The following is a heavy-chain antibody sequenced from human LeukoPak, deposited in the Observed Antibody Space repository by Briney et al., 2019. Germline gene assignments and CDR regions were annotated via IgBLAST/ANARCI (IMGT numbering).Heavy chain of an antibody. CDR1: GFTFSSYW. Sequence: GGSLRLSCAASGFTFSSYWMSWVRQAPGKGLEWVANIKQDGSEKYYVDSVKGRFTISRDNAKNSLYLQMNSLRAEDTAVYYCAFAFDWSLYYFDYWGQGTLVTVSS. V-gene: IGHV3-7*01. CDR2: IKQDGSEK. CDR3: AFAFDWSLYYFDY. J-gene: IGHJ4*02. D-gene: IGHD3-9*01.